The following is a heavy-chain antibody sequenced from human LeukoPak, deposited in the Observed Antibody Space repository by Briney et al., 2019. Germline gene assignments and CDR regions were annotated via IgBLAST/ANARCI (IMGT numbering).Heavy chain of an antibody. Sequence: PGGSLRLSCAASGFTFSSYAMSWVRQAPRKGLEWVSAISGSGGSTYYADSVKGRFTISRDNSKNTLYLQMNSLRAEDTAVYYCANLHYGSGSPPHDYWGQGTLVTVSS. CDR1: GFTFSSYA. D-gene: IGHD3-10*01. J-gene: IGHJ4*02. CDR3: ANLHYGSGSPPHDY. CDR2: ISGSGGST. V-gene: IGHV3-23*01.